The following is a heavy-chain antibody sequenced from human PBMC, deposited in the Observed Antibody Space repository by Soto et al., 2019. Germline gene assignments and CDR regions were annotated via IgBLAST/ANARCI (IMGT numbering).Heavy chain of an antibody. CDR2: IDPSDSQT. Sequence: PGESLKISCKGSGYSFAGYWITWVRQKPGKGLEWMGRIDPSDSQTYYSPSFRGHVTISVTKSITTVFLQWSSLRASDTAMYYCARQIYDSDTGPNFHCHYDSWGKGTPVTVAS. CDR3: ARQIYDSDTGPNFHCHYDS. V-gene: IGHV5-10-1*01. J-gene: IGHJ4*02. D-gene: IGHD3-22*01. CDR1: GYSFAGYW.